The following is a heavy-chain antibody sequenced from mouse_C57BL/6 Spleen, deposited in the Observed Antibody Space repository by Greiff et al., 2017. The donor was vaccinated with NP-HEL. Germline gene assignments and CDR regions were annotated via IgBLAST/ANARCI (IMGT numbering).Heavy chain of an antibody. V-gene: IGHV10-1*01. CDR1: GFSFNTYA. J-gene: IGHJ2*01. CDR2: IRSKSNNYAT. Sequence: EVQLQESGGGLVQPKGSLKLSCAASGFSFNTYAMNWVRQAPGKGLEWVARIRSKSNNYATYYADSVKDRFTISRDDSESMLYLQMNNLKTEDTAMYYCVRGDGRSYYFDYWGQGTTLTVSS. D-gene: IGHD1-1*02. CDR3: VRGDGRSYYFDY.